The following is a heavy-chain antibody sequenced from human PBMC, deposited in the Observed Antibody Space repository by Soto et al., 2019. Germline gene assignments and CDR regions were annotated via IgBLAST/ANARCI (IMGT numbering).Heavy chain of an antibody. D-gene: IGHD3-22*01. CDR1: GFTFSSYG. J-gene: IGHJ6*02. CDR2: IYFDGNNK. CDR3: ARDYYYDRNGSSNYYYGMDV. Sequence: QVQLVESGGGVVQPGRSLGLSCAASGFTFSSYGMHWVRQAPGEGLEWVAVIYFDGNNKYYADSVRGRFTISRDNSKNEVFLQMNSLRAEDTAVYYCARDYYYDRNGSSNYYYGMDVWGPGTTVTVSS. V-gene: IGHV3-33*03.